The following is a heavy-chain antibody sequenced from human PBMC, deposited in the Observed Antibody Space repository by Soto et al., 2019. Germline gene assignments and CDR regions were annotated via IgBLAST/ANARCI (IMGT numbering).Heavy chain of an antibody. D-gene: IGHD3-16*02. CDR1: GGSFSGYY. V-gene: IGHV4-34*01. CDR2: INHSGST. CDR3: ARGRRGVIVIPHYFDY. J-gene: IGHJ4*02. Sequence: SSETLSLTCAVYGGSFSGYYWSWIRQPPGKGLEWIGEINHSGSTNYNPSLKSRVTISVDTSKNQFSLKLSSVTAADTAVYYCARGRRGVIVIPHYFDYWGQGTLVTV.